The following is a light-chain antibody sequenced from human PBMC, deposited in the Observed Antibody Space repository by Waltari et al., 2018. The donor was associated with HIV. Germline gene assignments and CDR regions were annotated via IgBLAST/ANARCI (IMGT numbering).Light chain of an antibody. V-gene: IGLV2-14*03. CDR3: NSYTTSSTLQVV. Sequence: QSALTQPASVSGSPGQSITISCTGTSRDVGGYHYVSWYQHHPGKAPKLLIYDVSNRRGWVSIRFAGSKPCNRASLTISGLQGGDEDDYCCNSYTTSSTLQVVFGGGTKLTVL. J-gene: IGLJ2*01. CDR2: DVS. CDR1: SRDVGGYHY.